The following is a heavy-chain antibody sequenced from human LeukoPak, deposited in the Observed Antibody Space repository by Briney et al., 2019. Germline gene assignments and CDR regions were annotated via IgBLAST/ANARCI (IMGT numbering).Heavy chain of an antibody. J-gene: IGHJ4*02. V-gene: IGHV3-23*01. CDR1: GFTFSSYA. CDR3: AKGTRGSGTSYNDDY. CDR2: ISGSGAGT. D-gene: IGHD3-10*01. Sequence: GGSPRLSCAASGFTFSSYAMSWVRQAPGKGLEWVSTISGSGAGTYYADSVKGRFTTSRDNPKNTLYLQMNSLRAEDTAIYYCAKGTRGSGTSYNDDYWGQGTLVTVSS.